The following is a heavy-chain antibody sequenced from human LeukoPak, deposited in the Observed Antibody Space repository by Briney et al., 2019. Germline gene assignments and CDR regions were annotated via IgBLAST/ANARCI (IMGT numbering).Heavy chain of an antibody. CDR3: AREVVRFGECCRFDY. D-gene: IGHD3-10*01. CDR1: GGSFSGYY. Sequence: SETLSLTCAVYGGSFSGYYWSWIRQPPGKGLEWIGEINHSGSTNYNPSLKSRVTISVDTSKNQFSLKLSSVTAADTAVYYCAREVVRFGECCRFDYWGQGTLVTVSS. J-gene: IGHJ4*02. V-gene: IGHV4-34*01. CDR2: INHSGST.